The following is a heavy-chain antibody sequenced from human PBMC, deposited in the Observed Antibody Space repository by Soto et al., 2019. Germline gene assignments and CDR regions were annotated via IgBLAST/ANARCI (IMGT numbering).Heavy chain of an antibody. D-gene: IGHD3-3*01. Sequence: ASVKVSCKTSGYTFTSYAMHWVRQAPGQRLGWMGWINAGNGNTKYSQKFQGRVTITRDTSASTAYMELSSLRSEDTAVYYCARTSGYYFYDYWGQGTLVTVSS. CDR3: ARTSGYYFYDY. V-gene: IGHV1-3*01. CDR1: GYTFTSYA. J-gene: IGHJ4*02. CDR2: INAGNGNT.